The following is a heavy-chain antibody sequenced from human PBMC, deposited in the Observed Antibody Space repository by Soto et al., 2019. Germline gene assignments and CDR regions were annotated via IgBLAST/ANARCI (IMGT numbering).Heavy chain of an antibody. J-gene: IGHJ3*02. D-gene: IGHD3-3*01. Sequence: SETLSLTCTVSGGSISSGSYYWGWIRQPPGKGLQWIGYIYYIGSTYYNPSLKSRVTISVDTSKNQFSLKLSSVTAADTAVYYCARQRGIFGDAFDIWGQGTMVTVSS. CDR1: GGSISSGSYY. V-gene: IGHV4-39*01. CDR2: IYYIGST. CDR3: ARQRGIFGDAFDI.